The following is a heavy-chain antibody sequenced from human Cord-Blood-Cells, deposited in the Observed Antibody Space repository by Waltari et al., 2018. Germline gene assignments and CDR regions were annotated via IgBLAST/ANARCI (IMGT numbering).Heavy chain of an antibody. V-gene: IGHV4-59*01. D-gene: IGHD2-21*02. CDR2: IDYSGST. Sequence: QVQLQESGPGLVKPSETLSLTCTVSGGSISSYYWSWIRQPPGKGLEWIGYIDYSGSTNNSPSLKRRVTISVDTSKNQFSLKLSSVTAADTAVYYCARGNCWDAFDIWGQGTMVTVSS. J-gene: IGHJ3*02. CDR1: GGSISSYY. CDR3: ARGNCWDAFDI.